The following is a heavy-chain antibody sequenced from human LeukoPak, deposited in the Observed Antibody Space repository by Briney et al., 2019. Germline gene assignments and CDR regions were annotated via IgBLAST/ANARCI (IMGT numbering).Heavy chain of an antibody. CDR1: GGSISSYY. Sequence: SETLSLTCTVSGGSISSYYWSWIRQPPGMGLEWIGSIYHSGNTYYNPSLKSRVTISIETSKNQFSLKLSSVTAADTAVYYCARDNRMYYYESSGYYSDWGQGTLVTVSS. J-gene: IGHJ4*02. CDR2: IYHSGNT. D-gene: IGHD3-22*01. CDR3: ARDNRMYYYESSGYYSD. V-gene: IGHV4-38-2*02.